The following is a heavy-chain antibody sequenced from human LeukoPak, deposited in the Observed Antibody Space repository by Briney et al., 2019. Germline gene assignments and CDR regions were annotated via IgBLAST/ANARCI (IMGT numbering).Heavy chain of an antibody. D-gene: IGHD5-18*01. CDR2: IYGSGNT. CDR3: ARENAAMVNPFDY. V-gene: IGHV4-4*02. CDR1: SGAISTSHW. J-gene: IGHJ4*02. Sequence: SGTLSLTCTVSSGAISTSHWLSWVRQPPGKGLEWIGEIYGSGNTNYNPSLKSRVTMSVDKTRIHLSLKLHSVTAADTAVYYCARENAAMVNPFDYWGQGTLVTVSS.